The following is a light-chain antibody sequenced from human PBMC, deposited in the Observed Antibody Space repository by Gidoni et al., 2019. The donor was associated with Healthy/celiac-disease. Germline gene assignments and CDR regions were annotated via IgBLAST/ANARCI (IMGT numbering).Light chain of an antibody. CDR3: QQRSNWPPIT. V-gene: IGKV3-11*01. CDR1: QSVSSY. CDR2: DAS. Sequence: DNVFTQSPATLSLSRGESATPSCRASQSVSSYLAWYQQKPCQAPRLLIYDASNRATGIPARFSGSGSGTDFTLIISSLEPEDFAVYYCQQRSNWPPITFGQGTRLEIK. J-gene: IGKJ5*01.